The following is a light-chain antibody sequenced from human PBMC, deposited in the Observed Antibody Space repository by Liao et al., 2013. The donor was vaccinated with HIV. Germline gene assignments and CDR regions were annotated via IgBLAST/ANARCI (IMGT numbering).Light chain of an antibody. J-gene: IGLJ2*01. Sequence: SYELTQSPSVSVSPGQTVAIMCSGDTLGDKYACWYQQRPGQSPVLVIYQDTKRPSGIPERFSGSNSGNTATLTISGTQALDEADYYCQAWDSGSVVFGGGTKLTVL. CDR2: QDT. V-gene: IGLV3-1*01. CDR1: TLGDKY. CDR3: QAWDSGSVV.